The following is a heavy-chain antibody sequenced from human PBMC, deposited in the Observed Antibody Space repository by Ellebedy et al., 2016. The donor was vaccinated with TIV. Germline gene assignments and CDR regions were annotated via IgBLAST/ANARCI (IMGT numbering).Heavy chain of an antibody. J-gene: IGHJ6*02. D-gene: IGHD1-26*01. Sequence: GESLKISCAASGFTFSNAWMSWVRQAPGKGLEWVGRIKSKTDGGTTDYAAPVKGRFTISRDDSKNTLYLQMNSLKTEDTAVYYCTTVCGSHCNYYYGMDVWGQGTTVTVSS. CDR3: TTVCGSHCNYYYGMDV. CDR2: IKSKTDGGTT. V-gene: IGHV3-15*01. CDR1: GFTFSNAW.